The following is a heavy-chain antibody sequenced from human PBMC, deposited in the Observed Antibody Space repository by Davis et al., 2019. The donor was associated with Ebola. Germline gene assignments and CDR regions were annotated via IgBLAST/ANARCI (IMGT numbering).Heavy chain of an antibody. CDR3: ARAVPATQNLDY. CDR1: RYTFPAYF. Sequence: ASVTVSRQPSRYTFPAYFIHWVRRAPGEGLEWMGWINPNTGGTNSAQKFQGRVTMTRATSMTTAYLELNGLRSDDTAVYYCARAVPATQNLDYWGQGTLVTVSS. CDR2: INPNTGGT. V-gene: IGHV1-2*02. D-gene: IGHD2-15*01. J-gene: IGHJ4*02.